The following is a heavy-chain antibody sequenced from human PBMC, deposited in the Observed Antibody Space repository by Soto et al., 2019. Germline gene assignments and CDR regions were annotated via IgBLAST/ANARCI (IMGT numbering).Heavy chain of an antibody. J-gene: IGHJ4*02. D-gene: IGHD3-10*01. V-gene: IGHV3-11*05. CDR2: ISTRSTFA. CDR1: GFPFSDYL. Sequence: QALLVESGGGLVKPGGSLRLSCAGSGFPFSDYLMSWIRPAPGKGLEWVAYISTRSTFAIHADSVKGRFTISRDDAKNSVYLKMNSLRVEETAVYYCAREGAMLRGVTTEDYWGQGTLVTVSS. CDR3: AREGAMLRGVTTEDY.